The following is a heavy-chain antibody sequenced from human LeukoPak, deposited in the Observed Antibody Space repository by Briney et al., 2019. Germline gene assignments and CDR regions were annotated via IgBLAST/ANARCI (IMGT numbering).Heavy chain of an antibody. CDR1: GFTFSSYD. J-gene: IGHJ4*02. CDR3: ARKSSGWYLVPSLDY. V-gene: IGHV3-30*03. D-gene: IGHD6-19*01. Sequence: PGRSLRLSCAASGFTFSSYDMHWVRQAPGKGLEWVALISYDGSNKYYADSVKGRFTVSRDNSRNTLYLQLNSLRADDTAVYYCARKSSGWYLVPSLDYWGQGNLVTVSS. CDR2: ISYDGSNK.